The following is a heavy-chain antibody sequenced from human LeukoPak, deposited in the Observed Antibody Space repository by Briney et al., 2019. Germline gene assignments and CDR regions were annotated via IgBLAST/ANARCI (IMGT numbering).Heavy chain of an antibody. CDR3: AREAVAGTIDGNYYYGMDV. J-gene: IGHJ6*02. CDR1: GFTFNPFG. CDR2: IGTTSGAI. Sequence: PGRPLTLSCPASGFTFNPFGMNWVRQAPRKGLEWVSYIGTTSGAIYYADSVKGRFTISRDNAKNSLYLQVNSLRAEDTAVYYCAREAVAGTIDGNYYYGMDVWGQGTTVTVSS. V-gene: IGHV3-48*04. D-gene: IGHD6-19*01.